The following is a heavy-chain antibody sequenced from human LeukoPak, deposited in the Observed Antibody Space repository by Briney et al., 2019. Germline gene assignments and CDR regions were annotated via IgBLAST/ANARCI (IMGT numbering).Heavy chain of an antibody. Sequence: ASMKVSCKASGYTFTNYGIIWVRQAPGQGLEWMGWISGYNGNTNYAQRLQGRLTMTTDTSTRTAYMELRSLRSDDTAVYYCARECSSYAFDLWGQGTMVTVSS. CDR3: ARECSSYAFDL. V-gene: IGHV1-18*01. CDR1: GYTFTNYG. J-gene: IGHJ3*01. CDR2: ISGYNGNT. D-gene: IGHD6-13*01.